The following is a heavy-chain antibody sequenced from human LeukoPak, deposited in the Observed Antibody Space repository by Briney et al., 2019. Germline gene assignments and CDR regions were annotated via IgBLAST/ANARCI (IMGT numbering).Heavy chain of an antibody. CDR1: GFIFSSYA. Sequence: GGSLRLSCAASGFIFSSYAMSWVRQAPGKGLEWVSVIYSGGSTYYADSVKGRFTISRDNSKNTLYLQMNSLRAEDTAVYYCARGVLYDSSGAPFDYWGQGTLVTVSS. J-gene: IGHJ4*02. CDR2: IYSGGST. D-gene: IGHD3-22*01. V-gene: IGHV3-53*01. CDR3: ARGVLYDSSGAPFDY.